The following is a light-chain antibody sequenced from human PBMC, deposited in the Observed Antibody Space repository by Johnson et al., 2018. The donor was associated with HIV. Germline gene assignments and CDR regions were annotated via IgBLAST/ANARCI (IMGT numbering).Light chain of an antibody. CDR2: ENN. J-gene: IGLJ1*01. CDR1: SSNIGNNY. V-gene: IGLV1-51*02. Sequence: QSVLTQPPSVSAAPGQKVTISCSGSSSNIGNNYVSWYQQLPGTAPKLLIYENNKRPSGIPDRFSGSKSGPSATLGITGLQTGAEADYYCGTWDDSLSAYVFGTGTKGTVL. CDR3: GTWDDSLSAYV.